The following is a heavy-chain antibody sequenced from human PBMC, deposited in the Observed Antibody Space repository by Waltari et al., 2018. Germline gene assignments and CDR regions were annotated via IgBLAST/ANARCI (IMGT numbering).Heavy chain of an antibody. CDR3: ARVGAGTTYTEYYYYYYGMDV. Sequence: QVQLQQWGAGLLKPSETLSLTCACYGGSFSGYYWSWLRPPPGQGREWNGEINHSGSTNYNPSLKSRVTISVDTSKNQFSLKLGSVTAADTAVYYCARVGAGTTYTEYYYYYYGMDVWGQGTTVTVSS. V-gene: IGHV4-34*01. CDR2: INHSGST. CDR1: GGSFSGYY. D-gene: IGHD1-7*01. J-gene: IGHJ6*02.